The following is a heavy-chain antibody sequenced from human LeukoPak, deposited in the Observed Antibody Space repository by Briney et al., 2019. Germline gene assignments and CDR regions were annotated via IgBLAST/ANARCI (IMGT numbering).Heavy chain of an antibody. CDR1: GYTFTSYD. J-gene: IGHJ4*02. Sequence: ASVTVSCKASGYTFTSYDINWVRQAPGQGLEWMGWINPNSGGTNYAQKFQGWVTMTRDTSISTAYMELSRLRSDDTAVYYCARDFDSSWYYFDYWGQGTLVTVSS. CDR2: INPNSGGT. CDR3: ARDFDSSWYYFDY. D-gene: IGHD6-13*01. V-gene: IGHV1-2*04.